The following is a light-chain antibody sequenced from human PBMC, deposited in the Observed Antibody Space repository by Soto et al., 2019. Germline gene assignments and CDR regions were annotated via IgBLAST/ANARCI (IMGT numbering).Light chain of an antibody. J-gene: IGKJ1*01. CDR1: QSIMSW. CDR2: DAS. V-gene: IGKV1-5*01. CDR3: QHNTGYWWQ. Sequence: DIQMTQSPSTLSASVGDRVTITCRASQSIMSWLAWYQQKPGKAPKVLIYDASSLERGGPSRFSGSGSGTEFPLTISRLQFDDFASYSCQHNTGYWWQFGQGHKVDIK.